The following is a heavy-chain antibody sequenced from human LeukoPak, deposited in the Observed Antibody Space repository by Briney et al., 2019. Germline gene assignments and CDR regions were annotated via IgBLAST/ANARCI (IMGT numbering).Heavy chain of an antibody. J-gene: IGHJ4*02. CDR3: ARDLTGSSSLYFDY. CDR1: GGSISSGGYY. D-gene: IGHD6-6*01. V-gene: IGHV4-31*03. Sequence: SETLSLTCTVSGGSISSGGYYWSWIRQHPGQGLEWIGYIYYSGSTYYNSSLKSRVTISVDTSKNQFSLKLSSVTAADTAVYYCARDLTGSSSLYFDYWGQGTLVTVSS. CDR2: IYYSGST.